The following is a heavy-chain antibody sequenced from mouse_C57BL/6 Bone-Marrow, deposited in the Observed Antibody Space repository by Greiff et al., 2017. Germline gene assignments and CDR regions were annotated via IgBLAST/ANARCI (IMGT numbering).Heavy chain of an antibody. J-gene: IGHJ3*01. Sequence: EVQRVESGGDLVKPGGSLKLSCAASGFTFSSYAMSWVRQTPDKRLEWVATISSGGGYTYYPDSVKGRCTISRDNAKNTMYLQMSSLKSEDTAMYYCAIYSNLHEYCRSVFAYWGQGTLVTVSA. D-gene: IGHD2-5*01. CDR1: GFTFSSYA. CDR2: ISSGGGYT. CDR3: AIYSNLHEYCRSVFAY. V-gene: IGHV5-6*01.